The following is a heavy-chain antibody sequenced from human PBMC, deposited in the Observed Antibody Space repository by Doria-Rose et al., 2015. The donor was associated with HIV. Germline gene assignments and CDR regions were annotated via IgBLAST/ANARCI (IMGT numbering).Heavy chain of an antibody. CDR1: GGSFSGYY. CDR3: ARGLLRGGWNDVDYYYGMDV. D-gene: IGHD1-1*01. CDR2: INHSGST. J-gene: IGHJ6*02. V-gene: IGHV4-34*01. Sequence: QVQLQQWGAGLVKPSETLSLTCAVFGGSFSGYYWSWIRQPPGKGLEWIGAINHSGSTNYKTSLMSRVTISLATSKNLFSLKLSSVTAADTAVYYCARGLLRGGWNDVDYYYGMDVWGQGTTVTVSS.